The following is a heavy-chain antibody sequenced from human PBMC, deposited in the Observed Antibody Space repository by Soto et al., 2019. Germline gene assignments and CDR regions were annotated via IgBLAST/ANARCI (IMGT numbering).Heavy chain of an antibody. Sequence: GGCXRLSCAACGFSFSIYGVHLFRHAPGKGLECVAVIWYDGSNKYYADSVKGRFTISRDDSKNTLYLQMNSLRAEDTAVYYCPRNGHTHMVSGFETRGQATLV. CDR1: GFSFSIYG. D-gene: IGHD5-18*01. CDR2: IWYDGSNK. CDR3: PRNGHTHMVSGFET. V-gene: IGHV3-33*01. J-gene: IGHJ4*02.